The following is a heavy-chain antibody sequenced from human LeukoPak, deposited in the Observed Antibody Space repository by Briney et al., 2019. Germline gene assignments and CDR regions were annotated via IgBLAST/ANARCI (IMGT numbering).Heavy chain of an antibody. CDR2: IYGGGST. Sequence: GGSLRLSCAVSGFSVSSSYLAWVRQAPGEGLICISVIYGGGSTYYADSVRGRFTISRDDSKNALFLQMHSLGVEDTAVYYCARLFPASRHYFDYWGQGALVTVSS. J-gene: IGHJ4*02. CDR1: GFSVSSSY. V-gene: IGHV3-53*01. D-gene: IGHD6-6*01. CDR3: ARLFPASRHYFDY.